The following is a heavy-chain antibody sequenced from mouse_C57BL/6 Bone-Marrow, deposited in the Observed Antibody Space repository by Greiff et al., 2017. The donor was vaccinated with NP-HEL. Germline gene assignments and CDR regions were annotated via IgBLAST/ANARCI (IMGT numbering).Heavy chain of an antibody. CDR1: GFTFSDYY. J-gene: IGHJ4*01. V-gene: IGHV5-12*01. Sequence: EVKLVESGGGLVQPGGSLKLSCAASGFTFSDYYMYWVRQTPEKRLEWVAYISNGGGSTYYPDTVKGRFTISRDNAKNTLYLQMSRLKSEDTAMYYCARHGGYYYGSSYAMDYWGQGTSVTVSS. CDR2: ISNGGGST. CDR3: ARHGGYYYGSSYAMDY. D-gene: IGHD1-1*01.